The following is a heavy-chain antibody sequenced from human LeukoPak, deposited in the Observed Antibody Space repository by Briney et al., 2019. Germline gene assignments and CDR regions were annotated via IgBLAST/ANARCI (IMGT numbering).Heavy chain of an antibody. D-gene: IGHD3-10*01. CDR1: GYTFTSYG. V-gene: IGHV1-18*04. Sequence: ASVKVSCKASGYTFTSYGISWVRQAPGQGLEWMGWISAYNGNTNYAQKLQGRVTMTTDTSTSTAYMELRSLRSDDTAVYYCAREGRYYYGSGSYAGAFDIWGQGTTVTVSS. CDR2: ISAYNGNT. J-gene: IGHJ3*02. CDR3: AREGRYYYGSGSYAGAFDI.